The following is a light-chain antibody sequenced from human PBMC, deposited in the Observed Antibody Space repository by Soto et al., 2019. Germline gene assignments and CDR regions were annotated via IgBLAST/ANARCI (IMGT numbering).Light chain of an antibody. J-gene: IGLJ2*01. CDR1: SSDIGGYNY. CDR3: SSSTASDTLV. Sequence: QSALTQPASVSGSPGQSITISCTGSSSDIGGYNYVSWYQQFPGKAPKLLIYEVSSRPSGVSYRFSGSKFGNTASLTISGLQADDEAHYYCSSSTASDTLVFGGGTKVTVL. V-gene: IGLV2-14*01. CDR2: EVS.